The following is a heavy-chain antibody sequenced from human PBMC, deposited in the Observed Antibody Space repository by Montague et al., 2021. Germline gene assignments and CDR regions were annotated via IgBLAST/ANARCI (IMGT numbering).Heavy chain of an antibody. J-gene: IGHJ4*02. D-gene: IGHD1-14*01. Sequence: SLRLSCAAPGFTFSNYAMKWVRQAPGKGLEWVSAISYDGGDTYYADSVKGRFTISRDNSQNTMYLQMNSLSAEDTATYYCARYRFSPSFTGIDYWGQGTRVTVSS. CDR2: ISYDGGDT. V-gene: IGHV3-23*01. CDR3: ARYRFSPSFTGIDY. CDR1: GFTFSNYA.